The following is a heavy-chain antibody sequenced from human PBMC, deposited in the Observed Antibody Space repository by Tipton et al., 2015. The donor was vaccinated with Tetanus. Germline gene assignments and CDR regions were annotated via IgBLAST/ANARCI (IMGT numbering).Heavy chain of an antibody. J-gene: IGHJ4*02. CDR2: IYNSGST. CDR1: GGSISTGGYY. V-gene: IGHV4-31*03. Sequence: GLVKPSQTLSLTCTVSGGSISTGGYYWSWIRQHPGKGLEWIGDIYNSGSTYYNPSLKSRVTISVDTSENHFSLKLNSVTAADTAVYLCARDQARGARGWNFFDYWGQGIQVTVSS. CDR3: ARDQARGARGWNFFDY. D-gene: IGHD1-26*01.